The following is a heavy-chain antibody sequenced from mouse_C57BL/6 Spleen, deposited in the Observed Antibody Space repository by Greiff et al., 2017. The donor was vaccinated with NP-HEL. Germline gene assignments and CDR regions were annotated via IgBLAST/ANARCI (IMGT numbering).Heavy chain of an antibody. Sequence: EVQLQQSGPVLVKPGASVKMSCKASGYTFTDYYMNWVKQSHGKSLEWIGVINPYNGGTSYNQKFKGKATLTVDKSSSTAYMELNSLTSEDSAVYDCAGRTVEASKYFDVWGTGTTVTVSS. CDR1: GYTFTDYY. CDR3: AGRTVEASKYFDV. CDR2: INPYNGGT. J-gene: IGHJ1*03. V-gene: IGHV1-19*01. D-gene: IGHD1-1*01.